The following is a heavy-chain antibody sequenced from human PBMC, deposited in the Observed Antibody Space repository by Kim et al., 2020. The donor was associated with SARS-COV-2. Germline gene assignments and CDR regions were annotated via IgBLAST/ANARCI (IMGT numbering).Heavy chain of an antibody. J-gene: IGHJ6*02. CDR2: ISSSSSYI. V-gene: IGHV3-21*01. D-gene: IGHD2-15*01. CDR3: ARDLSGRYCSGGSCYSYYYYYGMNV. CDR1: GFTFSSYS. Sequence: GGSLRLSCAASGFTFSSYSMNWVRQAPGKGLEWVSSISSSSSYIYYADSVKGRFTISRDNAKNSLYLQMNSLRAEDTAVYYCARDLSGRYCSGGSCYSYYYYYGMNVWGQGTTVTVSS.